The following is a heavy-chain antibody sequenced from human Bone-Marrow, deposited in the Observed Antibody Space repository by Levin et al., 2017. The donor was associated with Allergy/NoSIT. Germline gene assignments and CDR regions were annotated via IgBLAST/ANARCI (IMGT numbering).Heavy chain of an antibody. V-gene: IGHV6-1*01. J-gene: IGHJ5*01. CDR1: GDSVSSNSAT. CDR3: TRLRGNSWFDS. CDR2: TYYRSKWNT. Sequence: SETLSLTCAISGDSVSSNSATWTWIRQSPSRGLEWLGRTYYRSKWNTDYAVSVQSRITINPDTSKNQFSLQLNSVIREDTAVYYCTRLRGNSWFDSWGQGTLVTVSS.